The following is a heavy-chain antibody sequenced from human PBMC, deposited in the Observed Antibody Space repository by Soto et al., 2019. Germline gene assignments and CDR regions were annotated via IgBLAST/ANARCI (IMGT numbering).Heavy chain of an antibody. CDR2: ISYDGSNK. V-gene: IGHV3-30*18. D-gene: IGHD5-18*01. Sequence: ESGGGVVQPGRSLRLSCAASGFTFSSYGMHWVRQAPGKGLEWVAVISYDGSNKYYADSVKGRFTISRDNSKNTLYLQMNSLRAEDTAVYYCAKDWQGGPYSYGFFDYWGQGTLVTVSS. CDR3: AKDWQGGPYSYGFFDY. J-gene: IGHJ4*02. CDR1: GFTFSSYG.